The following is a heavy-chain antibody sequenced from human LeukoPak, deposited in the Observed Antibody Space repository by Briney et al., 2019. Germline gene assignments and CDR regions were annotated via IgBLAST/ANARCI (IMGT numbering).Heavy chain of an antibody. J-gene: IGHJ3*02. V-gene: IGHV4-4*07. CDR3: ARDSYDKYQLPLSRGSAFDI. CDR1: GGSISSYY. D-gene: IGHD2-2*01. CDR2: IYTSGST. Sequence: SETLSLTCTVSGGSISSYYWSWIRQPAGKGLEWIGRIYTSGSTNYNPSLKSRVTMSVDTSKNQFSLKLSSVTAADTAVYYCARDSYDKYQLPLSRGSAFDIWGQGTMVTVSS.